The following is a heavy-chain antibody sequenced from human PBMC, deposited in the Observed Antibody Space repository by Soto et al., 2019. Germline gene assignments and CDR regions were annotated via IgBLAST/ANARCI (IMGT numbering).Heavy chain of an antibody. Sequence: GGSLRLSCAASGFTFSSYAMSWVRQAPGKGLEWVSAISGSDDTTYYSDSVKGRFTISRDNSKNTLFLQMNSLRAEDTAVYYCAKSLRFQPLLYGVDYWGQGTLVTVSS. CDR2: ISGSDDTT. V-gene: IGHV3-23*01. D-gene: IGHD2-2*02. CDR1: GFTFSSYA. CDR3: AKSLRFQPLLYGVDY. J-gene: IGHJ4*02.